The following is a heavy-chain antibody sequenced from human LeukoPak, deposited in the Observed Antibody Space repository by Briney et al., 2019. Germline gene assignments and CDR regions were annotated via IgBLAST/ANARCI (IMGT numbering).Heavy chain of an antibody. V-gene: IGHV1-46*01. Sequence: ASVKVSCKASGGTFSSYAISWVRQAPGQGLEWMGIINPSGGSTSYAQKFQGRVTMTRDTSTSTVYMELSSLRSEDTAVYYCARVQGYYDSSGYYFSYWGQGTLVTVSS. CDR2: INPSGGST. CDR1: GGTFSSYA. J-gene: IGHJ4*02. CDR3: ARVQGYYDSSGYYFSY. D-gene: IGHD3-22*01.